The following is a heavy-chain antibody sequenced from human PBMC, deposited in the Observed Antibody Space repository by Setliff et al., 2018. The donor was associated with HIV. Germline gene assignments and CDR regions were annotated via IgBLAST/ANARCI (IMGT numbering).Heavy chain of an antibody. J-gene: IGHJ4*02. CDR1: GGSISSSSYY. D-gene: IGHD3-22*01. V-gene: IGHV4-39*01. Sequence: KPSETLSLTCTVSGGSISSSSYYWGWIRQPPGKGLEWIGSIYYSGSTYYNPSLKSRVTISVDTSKNQFSLKLSSVTAADTAVYYCARHQYYYDSSGGGALDYWGQGTLVTVS. CDR3: ARHQYYYDSSGGGALDY. CDR2: IYYSGST.